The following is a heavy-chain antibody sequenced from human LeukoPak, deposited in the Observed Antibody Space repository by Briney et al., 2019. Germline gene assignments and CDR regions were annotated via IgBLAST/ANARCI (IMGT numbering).Heavy chain of an antibody. D-gene: IGHD3-22*01. CDR2: IIPILGIA. V-gene: IGHV1-69*04. J-gene: IGHJ4*02. Sequence: ASVKVSCKASGGTFSSYAISWVRQAPGQGLEWMGRIIPILGIANYAQKFQGRVTITADKSTSTAYMELSSLRSEDTAVYYCARAAPVIYYNDRNGYYGYYFDYWGQGTLVTVSS. CDR1: GGTFSSYA. CDR3: ARAAPVIYYNDRNGYYGYYFDY.